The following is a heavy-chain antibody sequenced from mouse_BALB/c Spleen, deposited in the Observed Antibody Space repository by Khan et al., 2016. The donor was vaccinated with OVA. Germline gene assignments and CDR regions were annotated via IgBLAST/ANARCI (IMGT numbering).Heavy chain of an antibody. J-gene: IGHJ4*01. CDR1: GYSITRDYA. V-gene: IGHV3-2*02. Sequence: EVQLVESGPGLVKPSQSLSLTCTVTGYSITRDYAWNWIRQFPGNKREWMGYISNSGSASYNPSLKSRISITRDTSKNQFFLQLDSVTTEDTATYYCASELGRYYAMDYWGQGTSVTVSS. D-gene: IGHD4-1*01. CDR3: ASELGRYYAMDY. CDR2: ISNSGSA.